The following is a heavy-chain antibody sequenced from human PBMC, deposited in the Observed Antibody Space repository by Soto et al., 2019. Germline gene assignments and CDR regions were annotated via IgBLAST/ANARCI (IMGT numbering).Heavy chain of an antibody. CDR1: GGSISSGGYY. D-gene: IGHD2-15*01. V-gene: IGHV4-31*03. CDR3: ARVGGGSCYGVACYFDY. CDR2: IYYSGST. Sequence: NPSETLSLTCTVSGGSISSGGYYWSWIRQHPGKGLEWIGYIYYSGSTYYNPSLKSRVTISVDTSKNQFSLKLSSVTAADTAVYYCARVGGGSCYGVACYFDYWGQGTLVTVSS. J-gene: IGHJ4*02.